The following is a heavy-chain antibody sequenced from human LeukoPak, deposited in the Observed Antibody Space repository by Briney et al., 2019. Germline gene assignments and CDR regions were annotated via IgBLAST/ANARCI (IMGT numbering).Heavy chain of an antibody. V-gene: IGHV3-48*04. CDR3: ARDGHYDILTGYFQD. CDR1: GFTFSSYS. J-gene: IGHJ1*01. CDR2: ISSSSSTI. D-gene: IGHD3-9*01. Sequence: GGSLRLSCAASGFTFSSYSMNWVRQAPGKGLEWVSYISSSSSTIYYADSVKGRFTISRDNAKSSLYLQMNSLRAEDTAVYYCARDGHYDILTGYFQDWGQGTLVTVSS.